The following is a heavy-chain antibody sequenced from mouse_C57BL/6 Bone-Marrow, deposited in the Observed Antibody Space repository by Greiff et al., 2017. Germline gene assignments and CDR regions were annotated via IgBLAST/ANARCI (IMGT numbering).Heavy chain of an antibody. Sequence: EVKLQQSGAELVRPGASVKLSCTASGFNIKDYYMHWVKQRPEQGLEWIGRIDPEDGDTEYAPKFQGKATMTADTSSNTAYLQLSSLTSEDTAVYFCARDYGSSYWYFDVWGTGTTVTVSS. J-gene: IGHJ1*03. CDR1: GFNIKDYY. V-gene: IGHV14-1*01. CDR2: IDPEDGDT. CDR3: ARDYGSSYWYFDV. D-gene: IGHD1-1*01.